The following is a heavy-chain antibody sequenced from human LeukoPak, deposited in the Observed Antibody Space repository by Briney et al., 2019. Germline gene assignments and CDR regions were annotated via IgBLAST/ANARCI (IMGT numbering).Heavy chain of an antibody. J-gene: IGHJ4*02. V-gene: IGHV3-30*18. CDR3: AKGGYSGYESDY. CDR2: ISYDGSNK. CDR1: GFTFSSYG. D-gene: IGHD5-12*01. Sequence: GSLRLSCAASGFTFSSYGMHWVRRAPGKGLEWVAVISYDGSNKYYADSVKGRLTISRDNSKSTLYLQMNSLRAEDTAVYYCAKGGYSGYESDYWGQGTLVTVSS.